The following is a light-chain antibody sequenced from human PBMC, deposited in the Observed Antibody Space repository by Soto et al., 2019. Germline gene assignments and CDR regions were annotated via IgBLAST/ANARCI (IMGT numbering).Light chain of an antibody. CDR3: QRYDDIPV. CDR1: QDIRHY. J-gene: IGKJ3*01. Sequence: DIQMTQSPPSVSASVGDRVTITCQARQDIRHYLNWYQQRPGEAPNLLIYDASTLQSGVPSRFTGTGSGTIFTFTITRLQPEDVATYYCQRYDDIPVFGPGTKV. CDR2: DAS. V-gene: IGKV1-33*01.